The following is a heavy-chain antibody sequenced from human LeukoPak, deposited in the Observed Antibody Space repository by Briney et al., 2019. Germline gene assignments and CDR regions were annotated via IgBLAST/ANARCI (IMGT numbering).Heavy chain of an antibody. Sequence: GGSLRLSCAASGFSFSSYWMSWVRQAPGKGLEWVSGITWNSNGIAYADSVKGRFTISRDNAKNSLYVQIDSLRPEDTAFYYCAKDKGKTGTGTIDSWGQGTLVTVSS. V-gene: IGHV3-9*01. CDR1: GFSFSSYW. D-gene: IGHD1-1*01. CDR3: AKDKGKTGTGTIDS. J-gene: IGHJ4*02. CDR2: ITWNSNGI.